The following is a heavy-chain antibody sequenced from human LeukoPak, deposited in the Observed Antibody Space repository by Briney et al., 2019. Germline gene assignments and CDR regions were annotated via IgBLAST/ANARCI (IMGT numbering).Heavy chain of an antibody. Sequence: SETLSLTCTVSGGSISSYYWSWIRQPPGKGLEWIGYIYYNGSTNYNPSLKSRVTISVDTSKNQFSLKLSSVTAADTAVYYCARGLIYGSGMLFDYWGQGTLVTVSS. CDR2: IYYNGST. CDR3: ARGLIYGSGMLFDY. J-gene: IGHJ4*02. V-gene: IGHV4-59*01. D-gene: IGHD3-10*01. CDR1: GGSISSYY.